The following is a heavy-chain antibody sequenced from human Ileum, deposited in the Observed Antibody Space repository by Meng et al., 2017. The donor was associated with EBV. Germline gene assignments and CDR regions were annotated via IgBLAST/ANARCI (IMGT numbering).Heavy chain of an antibody. V-gene: IGHV4-28*01. CDR2: IYYSGST. CDR1: GYPISRTNG. D-gene: IGHD3-22*01. CDR3: ARNVPGTSAYYD. Sequence: VQAEESGPGLVKPSDPLSLPCAVSGYPISRTNGGGWIRQPPGKGLEWIGYIYYSGSTSYNPSLKSRVTMSVDTSKNQFSLNLNSVTAVDTAVYYCARNVPGTSAYYDWGQGTLVTVSS. J-gene: IGHJ4*02.